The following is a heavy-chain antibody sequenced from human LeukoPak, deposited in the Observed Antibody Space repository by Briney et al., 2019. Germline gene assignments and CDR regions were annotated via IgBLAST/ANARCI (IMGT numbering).Heavy chain of an antibody. V-gene: IGHV3-11*06. CDR2: ISTSGRYT. CDR1: GFTLSDYY. D-gene: IGHD3-22*01. Sequence: PGGSLRLSCAASGFTLSDYYMSWIGQAPGKGLEWVSYISTSGRYTNYTDSVKGRFTISRDNAKNSLFLQMNSLRAEDTAVYYCARVASITMICDFWGQGTLVTVSS. J-gene: IGHJ4*02. CDR3: ARVASITMICDF.